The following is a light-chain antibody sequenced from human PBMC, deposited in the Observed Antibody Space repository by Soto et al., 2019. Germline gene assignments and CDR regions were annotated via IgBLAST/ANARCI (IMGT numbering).Light chain of an antibody. V-gene: IGKV1-27*01. Sequence: DIQMTQSPSSLSTSIGDRVTITCRASQGISSSLAWYQQKPGKVPSLLIYDASTLQSGVPSRFSGSGSGTDFTLTISSLHPEDVATYYCQKYTSARYPFGPGTKVHIK. J-gene: IGKJ3*01. CDR2: DAS. CDR1: QGISSS. CDR3: QKYTSARYP.